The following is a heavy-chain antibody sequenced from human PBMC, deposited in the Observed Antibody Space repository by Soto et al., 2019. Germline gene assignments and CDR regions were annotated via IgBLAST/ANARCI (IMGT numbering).Heavy chain of an antibody. CDR3: ATHLYSTHSGSGNWFDP. V-gene: IGHV1-69*01. CDR1: GGTFSSYA. Sequence: QLQLVQCGAEVKKPGSSVKVSCKASGGTFSSYAISWVRQAPGQGLEWMGGIIPIFGTANYAQKFQGRVTITADESTSTAYMELSSLRSEDTAVYYCATHLYSTHSGSGNWFDPWGQGTLVTVSS. D-gene: IGHD6-13*01. CDR2: IIPIFGTA. J-gene: IGHJ5*02.